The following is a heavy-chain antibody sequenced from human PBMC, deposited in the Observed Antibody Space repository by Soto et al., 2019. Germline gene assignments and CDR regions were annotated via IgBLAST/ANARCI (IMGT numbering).Heavy chain of an antibody. CDR3: ARDPIRRLAAAGIFWFEP. V-gene: IGHV1-69*01. CDR2: INPIIGTA. D-gene: IGHD6-13*01. J-gene: IGHJ5*02. Sequence: QVQLVQSGAEVKKPGSSVKVSCKASGDTFSSYAISWVRQAPGQGLEWMGGINPIIGTANYAQKFQGRGTITTDESTSTAYMELISLRSEDTAVYYCARDPIRRLAAAGIFWFEPWGQGTLVTVSP. CDR1: GDTFSSYA.